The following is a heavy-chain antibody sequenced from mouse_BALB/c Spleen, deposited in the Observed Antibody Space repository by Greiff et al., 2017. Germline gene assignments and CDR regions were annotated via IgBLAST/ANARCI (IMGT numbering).Heavy chain of an antibody. CDR1: GYTFTSYW. V-gene: IGHV1-69*02. CDR2: IDPSDSYT. CDR3: AIADYDFAWFAY. D-gene: IGHD2-4*01. J-gene: IGHJ3*01. Sequence: QVQLQQPGAELVKPGASVKLSCKASGYTFTSYWMHWVKQRPGQGLEWIGEIDPSDSYTNYNQKFKGKATLTVDKSSSTAYMQLSSLTSEDSAVYYCAIADYDFAWFAYWGQGTLVTVSA.